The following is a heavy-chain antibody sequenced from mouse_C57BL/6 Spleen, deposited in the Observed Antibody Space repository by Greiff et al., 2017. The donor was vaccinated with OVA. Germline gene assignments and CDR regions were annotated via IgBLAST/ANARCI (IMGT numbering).Heavy chain of an antibody. CDR1: GYTFTSYW. CDR3: ARKNYGAMDY. V-gene: IGHV1-55*01. CDR2: IYPGSGST. J-gene: IGHJ4*01. Sequence: QVQLKQSGAELVKPGASVKMSCKASGYTFTSYWITWVKQRPGQGLEWIGDIYPGSGSTNYNEKFKSKATLTADTSSSTAYMQLSSLTSEDSAVYYCARKNYGAMDYWGQGTSVTVSS. D-gene: IGHD1-1*01.